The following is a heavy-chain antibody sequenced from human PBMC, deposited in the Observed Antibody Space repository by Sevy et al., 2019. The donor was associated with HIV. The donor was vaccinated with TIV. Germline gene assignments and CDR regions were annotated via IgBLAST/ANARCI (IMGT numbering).Heavy chain of an antibody. CDR1: GGSITSLY. V-gene: IGHV4-59*08. CDR3: AGENAWGRGYS. CDR2: IYYNGHI. Sequence: SEILSLTCTVSGGSITSLYWNWIRQPPGKGLEWIANIYYNGHINYNPSLKSRVTLSLGTSKNQFSLRLSSVTAADTAMYYCAGENAWGRGYSWGQGTLVTVSS. D-gene: IGHD1-26*01. J-gene: IGHJ4*02.